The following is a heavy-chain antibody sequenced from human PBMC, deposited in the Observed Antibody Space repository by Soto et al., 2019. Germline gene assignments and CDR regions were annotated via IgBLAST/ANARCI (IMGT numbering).Heavy chain of an antibody. J-gene: IGHJ5*02. D-gene: IGHD1-26*01. Sequence: QVQLVESGGGVVQPGRSLRLSCAASGFTFSSYAMHWVRQAPGKGLEWVAVISYDGSNKYYADSVKGRFTISRDNSKNTLYLQMNSLRAEDTAVYYCARGGRWELLRGWFDPWGQGTLVTVSS. CDR3: ARGGRWELLRGWFDP. CDR2: ISYDGSNK. V-gene: IGHV3-30-3*01. CDR1: GFTFSSYA.